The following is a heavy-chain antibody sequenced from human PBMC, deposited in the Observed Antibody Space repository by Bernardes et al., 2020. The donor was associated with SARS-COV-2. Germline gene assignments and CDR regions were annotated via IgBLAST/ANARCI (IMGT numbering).Heavy chain of an antibody. V-gene: IGHV3-33*06. CDR2: ISYDGSNK. J-gene: IGHJ4*02. CDR1: GFTFLSYG. D-gene: IGHD1-1*01. Sequence: GGSLRLSCAASGFTFLSYGMHWVRQAPGKGLEWVAVISYDGSNKYYADSVKGRFTISRDNSKDTLYLQMNSLRDEDTAVYYCAKPGTDYWGQGTLVTVSS. CDR3: AKPGTDY.